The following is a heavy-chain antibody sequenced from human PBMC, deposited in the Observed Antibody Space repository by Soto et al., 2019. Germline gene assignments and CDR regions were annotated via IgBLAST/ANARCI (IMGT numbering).Heavy chain of an antibody. D-gene: IGHD6-19*01. CDR3: GKPRPVAGTGCFDY. Sequence: EVQLLESGGGLVKPGGSLRLSCAASGFTFSNYAMSWVRQAPGKGLEWVAGITGSGYSTYYADSVKVRFTISRENSKITVYLQMNSLRAEDTDVYYCGKPRPVAGTGCFDYLGQGTLVSVSS. CDR1: GFTFSNYA. J-gene: IGHJ4*02. V-gene: IGHV3-23*01. CDR2: ITGSGYST.